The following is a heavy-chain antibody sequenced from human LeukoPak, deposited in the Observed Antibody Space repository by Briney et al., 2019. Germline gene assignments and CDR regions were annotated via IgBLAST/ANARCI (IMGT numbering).Heavy chain of an antibody. V-gene: IGHV3-30-3*01. D-gene: IGHD4-17*01. Sequence: GGSLRLSCAASGFTFSSYAMHWVRQAPGKGLEWVAVISYDGSNKYYADSVKGRFTISRDNSKNTLYLQMNSLRAEDTAVYYCARDKEDYGDYVAYWGRGTLVTVSS. J-gene: IGHJ4*02. CDR2: ISYDGSNK. CDR1: GFTFSSYA. CDR3: ARDKEDYGDYVAY.